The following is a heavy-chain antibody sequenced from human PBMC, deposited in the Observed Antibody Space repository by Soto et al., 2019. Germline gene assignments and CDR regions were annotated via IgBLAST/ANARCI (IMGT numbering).Heavy chain of an antibody. CDR3: ARDQSYSDTYWWLDS. CDR1: GYIFTSTW. J-gene: IGHJ5*01. D-gene: IGHD3-16*01. V-gene: IGHV1-46*01. Sequence: QVQLVQSGAEVKKPGASVKVSCKASGYIFTSTWMHWVRQAPGQGLEWMGIINPNGGRTIYADKLQGRVTMTRDTSTATAYMELSSLRSEDTAMYYCARDQSYSDTYWWLDSWCQGTLVTVSS. CDR2: INPNGGRT.